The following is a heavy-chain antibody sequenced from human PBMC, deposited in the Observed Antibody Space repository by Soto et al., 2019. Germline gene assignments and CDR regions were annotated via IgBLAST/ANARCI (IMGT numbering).Heavy chain of an antibody. D-gene: IGHD1-26*01. Sequence: PSETLSLTCTVSGGSVSSGSYYWGWIRQPPGKGLEWIGYIYYSGSTNYNPSLKSRVTISVDTSKNKFSLKLSSVTAADTAVYYCARLGIVGASNWFDPWGQGTLVTVSS. CDR1: GGSVSSGSYY. V-gene: IGHV4-61*01. CDR2: IYYSGST. CDR3: ARLGIVGASNWFDP. J-gene: IGHJ5*02.